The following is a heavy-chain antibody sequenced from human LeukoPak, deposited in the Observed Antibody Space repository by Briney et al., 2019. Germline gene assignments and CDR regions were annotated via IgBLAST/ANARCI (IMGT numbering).Heavy chain of an antibody. CDR2: ISSSSSHI. Sequence: KPGGSLRLSCAASGFTFSIYNMNWVRQAPGKGLEWVSSISSSSSHISYADSVRGRFTISRDNAKNSLYLQMNSLRAEDTAVYYCARDNSSSWYQSLNRFDYWGQGTLVTVSS. V-gene: IGHV3-21*01. CDR3: ARDNSSSWYQSLNRFDY. D-gene: IGHD6-13*01. CDR1: GFTFSIYN. J-gene: IGHJ4*02.